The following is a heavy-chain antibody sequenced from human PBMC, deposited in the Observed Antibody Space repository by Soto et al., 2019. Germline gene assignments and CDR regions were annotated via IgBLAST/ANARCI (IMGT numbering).Heavy chain of an antibody. Sequence: ASVKVYCKASGATFSSYAISWVRQDPGQGLEWMGGIIPIFGTANYAQKFQGRVTITADESTSTAYMELSSLRSEDTAVYYCARVKLGGRIAAAGTIDYWGQGTLVTVSS. J-gene: IGHJ4*02. V-gene: IGHV1-69*13. CDR2: IIPIFGTA. D-gene: IGHD6-13*01. CDR1: GATFSSYA. CDR3: ARVKLGGRIAAAGTIDY.